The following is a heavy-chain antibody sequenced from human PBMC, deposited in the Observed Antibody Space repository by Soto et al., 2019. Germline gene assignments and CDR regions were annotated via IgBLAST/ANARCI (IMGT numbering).Heavy chain of an antibody. CDR3: ARARIDL. V-gene: IGHV3-7*01. Sequence: EVQLVESGGGLVQPGGSLRLPCAASGFSFSSYWMTWVRQAPGKGLEWVANISPDGSDKYYVDSVKGRFTISRDNVKNSLYLQVNSLRVDDTALYYCARARIDLWGRGTLVTVSS. J-gene: IGHJ2*01. CDR2: ISPDGSDK. CDR1: GFSFSSYW.